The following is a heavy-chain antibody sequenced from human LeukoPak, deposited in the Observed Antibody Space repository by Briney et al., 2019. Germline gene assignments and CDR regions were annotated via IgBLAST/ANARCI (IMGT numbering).Heavy chain of an antibody. CDR1: GFTFSSYS. V-gene: IGHV3-21*01. D-gene: IGHD2-15*01. J-gene: IGHJ3*02. CDR2: ISSSSSYI. Sequence: GGSLRLSCAASGFTFSSYSMNWVRQAPGKGLEWVSSISSSSSYIYYANSVKGRFTISRDNAKNSLYLQMNSLRAEDTAVYYCARSGCSGGSCYYASAFDIWGQGTMVTVSS. CDR3: ARSGCSGGSCYYASAFDI.